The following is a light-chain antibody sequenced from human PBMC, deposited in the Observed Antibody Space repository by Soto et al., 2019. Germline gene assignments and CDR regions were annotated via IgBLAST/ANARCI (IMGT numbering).Light chain of an antibody. CDR1: QSIRHY. Sequence: DIHMTQSPPTLSASVGDRDTITCRASQSIRHYLAWYQQMPGKAPKLLIYGASTLQSGVPSRFSGSGSGTEFTLTISSLQPDDFGTYFCQHHNSYSQTFGQGTKVDIK. CDR2: GAS. J-gene: IGKJ1*01. V-gene: IGKV1-5*01. CDR3: QHHNSYSQT.